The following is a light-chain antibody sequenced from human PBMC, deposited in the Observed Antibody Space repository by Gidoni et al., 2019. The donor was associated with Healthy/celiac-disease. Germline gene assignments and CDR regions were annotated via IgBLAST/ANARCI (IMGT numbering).Light chain of an antibody. Sequence: DLVMTHSPVPLAVSLGERATINCKSSQSVLYSSNNKNYLAWYQQKPGQPPKLLIYWASTRESGVPDRFSGSGSGTDFTLTISSLQAEDVAVYYCQQYYSTPFTFGPGTKVEIK. CDR2: WAS. CDR3: QQYYSTPFT. CDR1: QSVLYSSNNKNY. V-gene: IGKV4-1*01. J-gene: IGKJ3*01.